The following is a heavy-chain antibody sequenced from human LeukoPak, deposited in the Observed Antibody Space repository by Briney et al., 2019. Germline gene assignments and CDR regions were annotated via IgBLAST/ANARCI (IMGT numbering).Heavy chain of an antibody. V-gene: IGHV3-74*01. J-gene: IGHJ4*02. CDR2: INSDGSIT. Sequence: GGSLRLSCAASGFSFSGYWLHWVRQAPGKGLVWVSRINSDGSITTYADSVKGRFTISRDNAKNTMYLQMNSLTGEDTAVYYCAYSDHFDNWGQGTLVTVSS. CDR1: GFSFSGYW. CDR3: AYSDHFDN. D-gene: IGHD4-17*01.